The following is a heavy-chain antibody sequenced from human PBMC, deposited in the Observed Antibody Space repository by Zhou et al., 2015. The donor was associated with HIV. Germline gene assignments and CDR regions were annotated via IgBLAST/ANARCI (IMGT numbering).Heavy chain of an antibody. CDR3: ARGGGQWVPRGFDY. CDR2: IWFDGSNK. V-gene: IGHV3-33*01. D-gene: IGHD6-19*01. Sequence: QVQLVESGGGVVQPGRSLRLSCAASGFSFSSYGMHWVRQAPGKGLEWVAVIWFDGSNKYYADSVKGRFTIARDNSKNTLYLQMNSLRAEDTAVYYCARGGGQWVPRGFDYWGQGTLVMVSS. CDR1: GFSFSSYG. J-gene: IGHJ4*02.